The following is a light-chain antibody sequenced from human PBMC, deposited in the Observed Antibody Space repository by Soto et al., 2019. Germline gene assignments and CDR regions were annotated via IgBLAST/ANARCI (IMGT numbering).Light chain of an antibody. Sequence: SVLTQPPSVSGAPGQRVTISCTGSSSNIGSSFDVHWYQHLPGTAPKLLIYGNTNRPSGVPDRFSGSKSGNSASLAITGLQAEDEADYYCHSYDTILSGSVFGGGTKVTVL. CDR3: HSYDTILSGSV. CDR1: SSNIGSSFD. V-gene: IGLV1-40*01. J-gene: IGLJ2*01. CDR2: GNT.